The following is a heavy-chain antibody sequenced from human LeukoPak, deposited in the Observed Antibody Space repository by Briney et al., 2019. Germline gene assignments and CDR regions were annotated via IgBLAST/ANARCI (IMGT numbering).Heavy chain of an antibody. D-gene: IGHD3-9*01. CDR3: ARENRDDILTGYYWHYSYYYGMDV. Sequence: ASVKVSCKASGYTFTSYGISWVRQAPGQGLEWMGWISAYNGNTNYAQKLQGRVTMTTDTSTSTAYMELRSLRSDDTAVYYCARENRDDILTGYYWHYSYYYGMDVWGQGTTVTVSS. CDR1: GYTFTSYG. J-gene: IGHJ6*02. V-gene: IGHV1-18*01. CDR2: ISAYNGNT.